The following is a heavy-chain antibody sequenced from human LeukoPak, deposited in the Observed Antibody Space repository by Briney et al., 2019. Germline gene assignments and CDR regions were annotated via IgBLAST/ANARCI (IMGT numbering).Heavy chain of an antibody. CDR1: GFTFSSYE. CDR3: ARGMGTARRYYFDY. J-gene: IGHJ4*02. CDR2: INHSGST. Sequence: GSLRLSCAASGFTFSSYEMNWVRQPPGKGLEWIGEINHSGSTNYNPSLKSRVTISVDTSKNQFSLKLSSVTAADTAVYYCARGMGTARRYYFDYWGQGTLVTVSS. D-gene: IGHD6-6*01. V-gene: IGHV4-34*01.